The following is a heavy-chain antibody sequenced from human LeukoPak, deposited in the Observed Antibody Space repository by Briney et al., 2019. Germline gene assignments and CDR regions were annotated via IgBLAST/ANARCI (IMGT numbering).Heavy chain of an antibody. Sequence: GGSLRLSCAASGFTFSSCWMSWVRQAPGKGLEWVANIKQDGSEKYYVDSVKGRFTISRDNAKNSLYLQMNSLRAEDTAVYYCARDGSYYDSSGTIDYWGQGTLVTVSS. CDR2: IKQDGSEK. CDR1: GFTFSSCW. J-gene: IGHJ4*02. V-gene: IGHV3-7*05. CDR3: ARDGSYYDSSGTIDY. D-gene: IGHD3-22*01.